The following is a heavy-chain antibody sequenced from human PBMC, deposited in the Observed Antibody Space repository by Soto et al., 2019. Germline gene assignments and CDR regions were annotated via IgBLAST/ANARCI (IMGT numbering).Heavy chain of an antibody. Sequence: SETLSLTCTVSGGSISSYYWSWIRQPPGKGLEWIGYIYYSGSTNYNPSLKSRVTISVDTSKNQFSLKLSSVTAADTAVYYCARGARGRWLQYPYYFDYWGQGTLVTVSS. CDR3: ARGARGRWLQYPYYFDY. CDR2: IYYSGST. D-gene: IGHD5-12*01. J-gene: IGHJ4*02. CDR1: GGSISSYY. V-gene: IGHV4-59*01.